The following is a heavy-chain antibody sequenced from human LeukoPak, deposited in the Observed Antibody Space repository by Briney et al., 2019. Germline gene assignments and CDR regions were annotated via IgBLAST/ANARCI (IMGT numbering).Heavy chain of an antibody. CDR2: IYSGGTT. CDR1: GFTVSSNY. J-gene: IGHJ4*02. D-gene: IGHD3-16*01. CDR3: ASGGVVYGACCDF. Sequence: GGSLRLSCAVSGFTVSSNYMTWVCQAPGKELEWVSVIYSGGTTYYADPVKGRFTISRDNAKNSLYLQMNSLGVEDTAVYYCASGGVVYGACCDFWGQGTLVAVSS. V-gene: IGHV3-53*01.